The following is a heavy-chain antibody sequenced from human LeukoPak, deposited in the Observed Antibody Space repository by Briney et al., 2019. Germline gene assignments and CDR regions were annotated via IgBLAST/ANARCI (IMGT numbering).Heavy chain of an antibody. CDR2: IYYSGST. Sequence: SETLSLTCTVSGGSISSSSYSWGWIRQPPGKGLEWIGSIYYSGSTYYNPSLKSRVTISVDTSKNQFSLKLSSVTAADTAVYYCARQDPGIAVAGGSYWGQGTLVTVSS. J-gene: IGHJ4*02. CDR1: GGSISSSSYS. D-gene: IGHD6-19*01. CDR3: ARQDPGIAVAGGSY. V-gene: IGHV4-39*01.